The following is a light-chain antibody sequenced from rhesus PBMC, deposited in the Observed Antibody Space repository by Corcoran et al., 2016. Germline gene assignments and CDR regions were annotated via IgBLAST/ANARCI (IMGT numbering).Light chain of an antibody. Sequence: QAAPTQSPSVSGSPGQSVTISCTGTSRDIGGYNRVSWYQQYPGKAPKLMIFEVTKRPSGVSDRFSGSKFGNTASLTISGLQAEDEADYYCSSYSATSTFIFGVGTRLTVL. CDR2: EVT. CDR1: SRDIGGYNR. J-gene: IGLJ1*01. CDR3: SSYSATSTFI. V-gene: IGLV2-13*03.